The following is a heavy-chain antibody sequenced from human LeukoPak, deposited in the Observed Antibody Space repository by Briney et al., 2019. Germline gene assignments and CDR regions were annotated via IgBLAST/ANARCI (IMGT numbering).Heavy chain of an antibody. V-gene: IGHV4-59*12. CDR1: GGSISSYY. Sequence: SETLSLTCTVSGGSISSYYWSWIRQPPGKGLEWIGYIYYSGSTNYNPSLKSRVTMSVDTSKNQFSLKLSSVTAADTAVYYCARDGVWTAGYYYYGMDVWGQGTTVTVSS. CDR3: ARDGVWTAGYYYYGMDV. J-gene: IGHJ6*02. CDR2: IYYSGST. D-gene: IGHD1-1*01.